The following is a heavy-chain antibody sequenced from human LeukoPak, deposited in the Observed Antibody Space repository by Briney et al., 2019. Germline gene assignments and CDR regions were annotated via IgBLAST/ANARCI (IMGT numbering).Heavy chain of an antibody. CDR1: GVSISGTNYY. D-gene: IGHD5-24*01. Sequence: PSETLSLTCDISGVSISGTNYYWGWIRQPPGMGLEWIGSIHYRLPTFYNPLLKSRVTISVDTSKNQISLRLRSVTPADTAVYYCARHEEEDGYNAKTPDYWGQGTLVTVSS. J-gene: IGHJ4*02. V-gene: IGHV4-39*01. CDR2: IHYRLPT. CDR3: ARHEEEDGYNAKTPDY.